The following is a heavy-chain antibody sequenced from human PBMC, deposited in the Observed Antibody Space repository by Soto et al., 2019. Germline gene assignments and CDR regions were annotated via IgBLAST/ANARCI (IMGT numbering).Heavy chain of an antibody. CDR2: MYNTGST. J-gene: IGHJ6*01. D-gene: IGHD2-21*02. V-gene: IGHV4-59*01. CDR1: GGSNSRYY. Sequence: QVQLQESGPGLVKPSKTLSLTCTVSGGSNSRYYWSWIRQPPGKGLEWIGYMYNTGSTVYNPSFKSRVTISVDTSKNQFSLKLNSVTAADTAVYYCARDLWGYCGTDCYPLDVW. CDR3: ARDLWGYCGTDCYPLDV.